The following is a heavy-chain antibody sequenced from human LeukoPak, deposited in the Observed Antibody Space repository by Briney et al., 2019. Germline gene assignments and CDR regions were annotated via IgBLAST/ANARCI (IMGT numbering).Heavy chain of an antibody. CDR3: AGKYYYDSSGYFYVDY. J-gene: IGHJ4*02. Sequence: SETLSLTCTVSGGSISSYYWGWIRQPPGKGLEWIGSIYHTGSTHYNPSLESRVTISVDTSKNQFSLKLSSVTAADTAIYYCAGKYYYDSSGYFYVDYWGQGTLVTVSS. V-gene: IGHV4-38-2*02. CDR1: GGSISSYY. D-gene: IGHD3-22*01. CDR2: IYHTGST.